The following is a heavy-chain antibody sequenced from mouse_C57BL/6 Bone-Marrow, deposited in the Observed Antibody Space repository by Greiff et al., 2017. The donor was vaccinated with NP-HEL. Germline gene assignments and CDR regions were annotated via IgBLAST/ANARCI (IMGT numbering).Heavy chain of an antibody. CDR1: GYTFTSYW. V-gene: IGHV1-69*01. Sequence: VQLQQPGAELVMPGASVKLSCKASGYTFTSYWMHWVKQRPGQGLGWIGEIDPADSYTNYNQKFKGKSTLTVDKSSSAAYMQLSSLTSEDSAVYYCARGSSYLFAYWGQGTLVTVSA. CDR2: IDPADSYT. CDR3: ARGSSYLFAY. J-gene: IGHJ3*01. D-gene: IGHD1-1*01.